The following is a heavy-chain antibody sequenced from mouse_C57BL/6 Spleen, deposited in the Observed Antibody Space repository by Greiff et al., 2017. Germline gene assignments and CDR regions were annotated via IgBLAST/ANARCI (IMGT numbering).Heavy chain of an antibody. Sequence: QVQLKQPGAELVKPGASVKLSCKASGYTFTSYWMHWVKQRPGQGLEWIGMIHPNSGSTNYNEKFKSKATLTVDKSSSTAYMQLSSLTSEDSAVYYCAGGYDRDYFDYWGQGTTLTVSS. CDR3: AGGYDRDYFDY. CDR1: GYTFTSYW. D-gene: IGHD2-2*01. J-gene: IGHJ2*01. CDR2: IHPNSGST. V-gene: IGHV1-64*01.